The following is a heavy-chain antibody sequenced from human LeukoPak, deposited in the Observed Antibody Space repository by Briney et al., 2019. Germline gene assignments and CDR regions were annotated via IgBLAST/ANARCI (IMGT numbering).Heavy chain of an antibody. Sequence: SETLSLTCIVSGGSINSYYWSWIRQPPGKGLEWIGYIYYSGSTNYNPSLKSRVTISVDTSKNQFSLKLSSVTAADTAVYYCARSSGWHFDYWGQGTLATVSS. J-gene: IGHJ4*02. D-gene: IGHD6-19*01. V-gene: IGHV4-59*01. CDR2: IYYSGST. CDR1: GGSINSYY. CDR3: ARSSGWHFDY.